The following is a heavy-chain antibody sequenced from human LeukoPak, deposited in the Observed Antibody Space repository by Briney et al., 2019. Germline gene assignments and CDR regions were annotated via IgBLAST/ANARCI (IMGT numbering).Heavy chain of an antibody. CDR1: GYTFTSYA. CDR3: ASTDSSGLPTNDY. CDR2: IIPIFGIA. D-gene: IGHD3-22*01. V-gene: IGHV1-69*04. J-gene: IGHJ4*02. Sequence: SVKVSCKASGYTFTSYAMHWVRQAPGQGLEWMGRIIPIFGIANYAQKFQGRVTITAGKSTSTAYMELSSLRSEDTAVYYCASTDSSGLPTNDYWGQGTLVTVSS.